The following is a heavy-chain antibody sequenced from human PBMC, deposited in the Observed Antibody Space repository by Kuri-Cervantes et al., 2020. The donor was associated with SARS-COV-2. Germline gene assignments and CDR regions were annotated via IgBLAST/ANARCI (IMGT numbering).Heavy chain of an antibody. CDR2: INPNSGGT. CDR1: GYTFTGYY. CDR3: ARGEGSRGLMVVLGWRGAGRLDF. D-gene: IGHD3-10*01. V-gene: IGHV1-2*04. Sequence: GESLKISCKASGYTFTGYYMHWVRQAPGQGLEWMGWINPNSGGTNYAQKFQGWVTMTRDTSLSISYMELSRLTSDDTAVYYCARGEGSRGLMVVLGWRGAGRLDFWGQGTLVTVSS. J-gene: IGHJ4*02.